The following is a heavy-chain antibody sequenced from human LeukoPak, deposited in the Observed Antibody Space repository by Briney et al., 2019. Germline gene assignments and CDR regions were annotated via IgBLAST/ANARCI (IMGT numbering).Heavy chain of an antibody. J-gene: IGHJ6*02. Sequence: ASVKVSCKVSEYTPSELSIHWVRQAPGKGLEWMGGFDPEDVETIYAQKFQGRVTMTDDTSTDTAYMELSSLRSDDTAVYYCATRPGRRGHPDYYYYYGLDVWGQGTAVTVSS. CDR2: FDPEDVET. V-gene: IGHV1-24*01. CDR3: ATRPGRRGHPDYYYYYGLDV. CDR1: EYTPSELS.